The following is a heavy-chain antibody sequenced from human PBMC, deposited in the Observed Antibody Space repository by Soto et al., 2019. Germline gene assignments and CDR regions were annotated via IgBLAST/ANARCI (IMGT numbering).Heavy chain of an antibody. Sequence: EVQLVESGGGLVQPGGSLRLSCAASGFTFSSYCMHWVRQAPGKGLVWVSRINSDGSSTSYADSVKGRFTISRDNAKKTMYLQMNSLRAEDTAVYYCARAVLPAAIDYWYFDLWGRGTLVTVSS. CDR1: GFTFSSYC. V-gene: IGHV3-74*01. CDR2: INSDGSST. CDR3: ARAVLPAAIDYWYFDL. J-gene: IGHJ2*01. D-gene: IGHD2-2*01.